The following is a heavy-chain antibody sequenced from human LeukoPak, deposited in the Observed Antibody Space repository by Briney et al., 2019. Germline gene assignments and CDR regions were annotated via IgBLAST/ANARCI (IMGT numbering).Heavy chain of an antibody. CDR3: AKDGSWIQLWLPNY. J-gene: IGHJ4*02. Sequence: PGGSLRLSCAPSGYSCSRYAMSWVRQAPGEGLERVSAISGSGGSTYYADSVKGRFTISRDNSKNTLYLQMNSLRAEDTAVYYCAKDGSWIQLWLPNYWGQGTLVTVSS. CDR2: ISGSGGST. V-gene: IGHV3-23*01. CDR1: GYSCSRYA. D-gene: IGHD5-18*01.